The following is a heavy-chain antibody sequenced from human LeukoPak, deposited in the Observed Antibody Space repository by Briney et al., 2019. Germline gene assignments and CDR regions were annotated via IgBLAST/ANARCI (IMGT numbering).Heavy chain of an antibody. V-gene: IGHV1-18*01. CDR3: ARRLLWFGESSQVYYYMDV. Sequence: ASVKVSCKASGGTFSSYAISWVRQAPGQGLEWMGGISAYNGNTNYAQKLQGRVTMTTDTSTSTAYMELRSLRSDDTAVYYCARRLLWFGESSQVYYYMDVWGKGTTVTVSS. CDR2: ISAYNGNT. J-gene: IGHJ6*03. D-gene: IGHD3-10*01. CDR1: GGTFSSYA.